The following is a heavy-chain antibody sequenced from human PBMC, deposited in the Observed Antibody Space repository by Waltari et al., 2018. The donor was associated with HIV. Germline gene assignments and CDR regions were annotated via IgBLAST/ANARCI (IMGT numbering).Heavy chain of an antibody. CDR2: ISYYGSNK. J-gene: IGHJ6*02. CDR1: GFTFSRYA. Sequence: QVQLVESGGGVVQPGKSLRLSCAAYGFTFSRYAMHWVRQAPGKGLEWVAVISYYGSNKHSAYSVKGRFTISRDNSKNTLYLQMNSLRAEDTAMYYCARDTHYGMDVWGQGTTVTVSS. V-gene: IGHV3-30-3*01. CDR3: ARDTHYGMDV.